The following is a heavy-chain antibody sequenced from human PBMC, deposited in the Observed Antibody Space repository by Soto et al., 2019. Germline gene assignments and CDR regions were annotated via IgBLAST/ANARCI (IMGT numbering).Heavy chain of an antibody. CDR1: SGSISSSNW. J-gene: IGHJ5*02. V-gene: IGHV4-4*02. Sequence: QVQLQESGPGLVKPSGTLSLTCGVSSGSISSSNWWSWVRQPPGRGLEWIGEISHGGTTNYNPSLVSRVTMSLDKSRNQFSLKLSSVTAADTAVYYCATQTYSYNWHRWGQGTLVTVSS. CDR3: ATQTYSYNWHR. CDR2: ISHGGTT. D-gene: IGHD1-1*01.